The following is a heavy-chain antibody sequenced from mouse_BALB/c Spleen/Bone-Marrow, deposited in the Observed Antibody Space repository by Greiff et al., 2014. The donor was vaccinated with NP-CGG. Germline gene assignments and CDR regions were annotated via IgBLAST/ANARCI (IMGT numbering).Heavy chain of an antibody. D-gene: IGHD1-1*01. CDR1: GFSLTSYG. CDR3: ARGSYYEGAMDY. V-gene: IGHV2-9*02. CDR2: IWAGGST. J-gene: IGHJ4*01. Sequence: VQLQQSGPGLVAPSQSLSITCTVSGFSLTSYGVHWVRQPPGKVLEWLGVIWAGGSTNYNSALMSRLSISKDNSKSQVLLKMNSLQTDDTAMYYCARGSYYEGAMDYWGQGTSVTVSS.